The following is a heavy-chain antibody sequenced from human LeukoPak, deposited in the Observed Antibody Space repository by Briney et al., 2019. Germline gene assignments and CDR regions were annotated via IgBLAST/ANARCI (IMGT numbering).Heavy chain of an antibody. J-gene: IGHJ4*02. Sequence: PGGSLRLSCAASGFTFSSYGMHWVGQAPGKGLEWVAVISYDGSNKYYADSVKGRFTISRDNSKNTLYLQMNSLRAEDTAVYYCAKDRFNVGVPDYWGQGTLVTVSS. CDR2: ISYDGSNK. V-gene: IGHV3-30*18. CDR3: AKDRFNVGVPDY. D-gene: IGHD1-26*01. CDR1: GFTFSSYG.